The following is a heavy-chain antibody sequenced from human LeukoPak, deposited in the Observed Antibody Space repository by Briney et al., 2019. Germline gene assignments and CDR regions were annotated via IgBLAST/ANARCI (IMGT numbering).Heavy chain of an antibody. V-gene: IGHV4-59*01. CDR2: IYYSGST. D-gene: IGHD1-26*01. CDR1: GGSISSYY. CDR3: ASNAERDAFDI. J-gene: IGHJ3*02. Sequence: PSETLSLTCTVSGGSISSYYWSWIRQPPVKGLEWIGYIYYSGSTNYNPSLKSRVTISVDTSKNQFSLKLSSVTAADTAVYYCASNAERDAFDIWGQGTMVTVSS.